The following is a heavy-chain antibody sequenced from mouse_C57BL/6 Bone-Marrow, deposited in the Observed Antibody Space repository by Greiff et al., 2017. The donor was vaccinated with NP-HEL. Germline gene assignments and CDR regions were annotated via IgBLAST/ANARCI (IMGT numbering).Heavy chain of an antibody. V-gene: IGHV1-19*01. J-gene: IGHJ2*01. Sequence: VQLQQSGPVLVKPGASVTMSCKASGYTFTDYYMNWVKQSHGKSLEWIGVINPYNGGPSYNQKFKGKATLTVYKYSSTAYMEINSLTSEDSAVYYCAREDFYFDYWGQGTTLTVSS. CDR2: INPYNGGP. CDR1: GYTFTDYY. CDR3: AREDFYFDY.